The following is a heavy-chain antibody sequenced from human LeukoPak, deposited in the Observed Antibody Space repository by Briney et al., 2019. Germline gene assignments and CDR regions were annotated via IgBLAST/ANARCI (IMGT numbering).Heavy chain of an antibody. CDR2: IIPIFGTA. J-gene: IGHJ4*02. V-gene: IGHV1-69*05. D-gene: IGHD1-20*01. CDR1: GGTFSSFA. CDR3: ASGPYNWNDGGDY. Sequence: VASVKVSCKASGGTFSSFAISWVRQAPGQGLEWMGGIIPIFGTANYAQKFQGRVTITTDESTSTAYMELSSLRSEDTAVYYCASGPYNWNDGGDYWGQGTLVTVSS.